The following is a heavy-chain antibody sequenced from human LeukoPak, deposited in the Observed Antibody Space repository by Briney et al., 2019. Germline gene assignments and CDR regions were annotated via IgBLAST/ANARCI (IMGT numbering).Heavy chain of an antibody. CDR3: ARGDDSSGYLFDY. CDR2: IYHSGST. J-gene: IGHJ4*02. V-gene: IGHV4-30-2*01. CDR1: GGSIGSGGYS. D-gene: IGHD3-22*01. Sequence: SETLSLTCAVSGGSIGSGGYSWSWIRQPPGKGLGWIGYIYHSGSTYYNPSLKSRVTISVDRSKNQFSLKLSSVTAADTAVYYCARGDDSSGYLFDYWGQGTLVTVSS.